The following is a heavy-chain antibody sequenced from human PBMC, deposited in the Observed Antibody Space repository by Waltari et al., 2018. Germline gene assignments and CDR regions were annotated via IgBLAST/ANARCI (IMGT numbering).Heavy chain of an antibody. CDR3: ARGRGGFWSGYSDY. CDR2: IYYSGVT. D-gene: IGHD3-3*01. Sequence: QLQLQESGPGLVKPSETLSLTCTVSGGSISSSSYYWGWIRQPPGKGLEWIGSIYYSGVTYYNPSLKSRVTISVDTSENQFSLKLSSGTAADTAVYYCARGRGGFWSGYSDYWGQGTLVTVSS. V-gene: IGHV4-39*07. CDR1: GGSISSSSYY. J-gene: IGHJ4*02.